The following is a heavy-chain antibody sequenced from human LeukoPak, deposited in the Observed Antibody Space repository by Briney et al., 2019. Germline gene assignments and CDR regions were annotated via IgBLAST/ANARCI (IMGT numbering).Heavy chain of an antibody. J-gene: IGHJ6*02. D-gene: IGHD2-15*01. CDR2: INTNTGNP. V-gene: IGHV7-4-1*02. CDR3: ARARYCIGSTCPAGYYGMDV. Sequence: ASVKVSCKASGYTFNSYALDWVRQAPGQGLEWMGWINTNTGNPTYAQGFTGRFVFSLDTSVSTAYLEISSLKAEDTAVYYCARARYCIGSTCPAGYYGMDVWGQGTTVTVSS. CDR1: GYTFNSYA.